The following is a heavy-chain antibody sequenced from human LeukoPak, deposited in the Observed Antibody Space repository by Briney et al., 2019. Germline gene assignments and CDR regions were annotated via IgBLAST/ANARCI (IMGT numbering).Heavy chain of an antibody. V-gene: IGHV3-33*01. CDR3: ARDGSQFLSTSYYGMDV. CDR2: IWHDGSNK. J-gene: IGHJ6*02. D-gene: IGHD3-10*01. CDR1: GFPFSSYG. Sequence: QSGGSLRLSCAASGFPFSSYGMYWVRQAPGKGLEWVAVIWHDGSNKYYADSVKGRFTISRDNSKNTLYLQMNSLRAEDTAVYYCARDGSQFLSTSYYGMDVWGQGTTVTVSS.